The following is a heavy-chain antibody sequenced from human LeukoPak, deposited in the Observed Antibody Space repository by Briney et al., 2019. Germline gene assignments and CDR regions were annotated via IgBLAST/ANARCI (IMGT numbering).Heavy chain of an antibody. Sequence: GGSPRLSCAASGFTFSSYAMHWVRQAPGKGLEWVAVISYDGSNKYYADSVKGRFTISRDNSKNTLYLQMNSLRAEDTAVYYCARDLDGTMHDGDYWGQGTLVTVSS. CDR2: ISYDGSNK. CDR3: ARDLDGTMHDGDY. CDR1: GFTFSSYA. J-gene: IGHJ4*02. V-gene: IGHV3-30-3*01. D-gene: IGHD1-14*01.